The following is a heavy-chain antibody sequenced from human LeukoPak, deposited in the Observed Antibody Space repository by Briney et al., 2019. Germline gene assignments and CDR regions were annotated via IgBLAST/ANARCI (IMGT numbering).Heavy chain of an antibody. CDR1: GFTVSSNY. Sequence: GGSLRLSCAASGFTVSSNYMSWVRQAPGKGLEWVSYISSSGSTIYYADSVKGRFTISRDNAKNSLYLQMNSLRAEDTAVYYCARGGGSGYRKMNFDYWGQGTLVTVSS. CDR3: ARGGGSGYRKMNFDY. D-gene: IGHD6-25*01. CDR2: ISSSGSTI. J-gene: IGHJ4*02. V-gene: IGHV3-11*04.